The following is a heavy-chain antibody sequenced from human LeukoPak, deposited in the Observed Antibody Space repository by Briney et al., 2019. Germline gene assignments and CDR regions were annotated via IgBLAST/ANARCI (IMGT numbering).Heavy chain of an antibody. J-gene: IGHJ4*02. CDR2: ISGSGGST. Sequence: PGGSLRLSCAASGFAFSSYAMSWVRQAPGKGLEWVSGISGSGGSTYYADSVKGRFTISRDNSKNTLYLQMNSLRAEDTAVYYCAKGPRGGSVPAATFDYWGQGTLVTVSS. D-gene: IGHD2-2*01. V-gene: IGHV3-23*01. CDR3: AKGPRGGSVPAATFDY. CDR1: GFAFSSYA.